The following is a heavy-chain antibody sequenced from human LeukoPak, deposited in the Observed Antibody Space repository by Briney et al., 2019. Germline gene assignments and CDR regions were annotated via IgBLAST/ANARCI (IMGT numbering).Heavy chain of an antibody. CDR3: ARCGPFYGGPSEYYFDY. CDR1: GYSFTSYY. V-gene: IGHV1-46*01. CDR2: INPSGGST. J-gene: IGHJ4*02. D-gene: IGHD4-23*01. Sequence: ASVKVSCKASGYSFTSYYIHWVRQAPGQGLEWMGIINPSGGSTIYAQKFQGRVTMTRDMSTSTVYMELSSLRSEDTVVYYCARCGPFYGGPSEYYFDYWGQGTLVTVSS.